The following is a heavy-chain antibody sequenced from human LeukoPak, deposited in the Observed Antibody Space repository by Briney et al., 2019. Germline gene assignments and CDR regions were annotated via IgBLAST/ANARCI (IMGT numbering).Heavy chain of an antibody. J-gene: IGHJ6*02. CDR3: ARDRDNRGFLEWLSYRDYYYYGMDV. CDR1: GGTFSSYA. V-gene: IGHV1-69*01. Sequence: ASVKVSCKASGGTFSSYAISWVRQAPGQGLEWMGGIIPIFGTASYAQKFQGRVTITADESTSTAYMELSSLRSEDTAVYYCARDRDNRGFLEWLSYRDYYYYGMDVWGQGTTVTVSS. CDR2: IIPIFGTA. D-gene: IGHD3-3*01.